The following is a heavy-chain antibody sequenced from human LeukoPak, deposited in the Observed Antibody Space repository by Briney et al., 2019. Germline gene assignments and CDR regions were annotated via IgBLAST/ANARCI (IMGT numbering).Heavy chain of an antibody. D-gene: IGHD5-18*01. J-gene: IGHJ3*02. CDR1: GFTFHDYA. CDR2: ISGDGSTI. V-gene: IGHV3-43*02. Sequence: GGSLRLSCAASGFTFHDYAMHWVRQAPGKGLEWVSLISGDGSTIHYADSMKGRFTISRDNNKKSLYMQMSSLRTEDTALYYCAKDRRGQLWLNFDIWGQGTMVTVSS. CDR3: AKDRRGQLWLNFDI.